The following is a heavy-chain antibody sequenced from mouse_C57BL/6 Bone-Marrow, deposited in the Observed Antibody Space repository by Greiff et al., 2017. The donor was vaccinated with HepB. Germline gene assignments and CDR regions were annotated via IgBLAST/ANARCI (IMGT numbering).Heavy chain of an antibody. CDR1: GFNIKDYY. CDR2: IDPENGDT. CDR3: TGLGPWFAY. V-gene: IGHV14-4*01. Sequence: VQLQQSGAELVRPGASVKLSCTASGFNIKDYYMHWVKQRPEQGLEWIGWIDPENGDTEYASKFQGKATITADTSSNTAYLQLSSLTSEDTAVYYCTGLGPWFAYWGQGTLVTVSA. D-gene: IGHD4-1*01. J-gene: IGHJ3*01.